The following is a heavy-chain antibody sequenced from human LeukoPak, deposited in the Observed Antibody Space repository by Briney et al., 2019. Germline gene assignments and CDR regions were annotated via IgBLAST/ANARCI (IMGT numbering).Heavy chain of an antibody. Sequence: SETLSLTCTVSGGSISSYYWSWIRQPPGKGLEWIGYIYYSGSTNYNPSLKSRVTISVDTSKNQFSLKLSSVTAADTAVYYCARTMVRGVTYYYYCMDVWGKGTTVTISS. D-gene: IGHD3-10*01. CDR2: IYYSGST. CDR1: GGSISSYY. CDR3: ARTMVRGVTYYYYCMDV. V-gene: IGHV4-59*01. J-gene: IGHJ6*03.